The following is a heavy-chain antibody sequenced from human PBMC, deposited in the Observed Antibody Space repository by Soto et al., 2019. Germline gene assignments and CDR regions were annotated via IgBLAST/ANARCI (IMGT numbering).Heavy chain of an antibody. CDR1: DGSIRTYDW. CDR2: MFHSGGA. CDR3: ATGNVDSMLEY. V-gene: IGHV4-4*02. D-gene: IGHD3-3*01. J-gene: IGHJ4*02. Sequence: QVQLHESGPGLVKPSETLSLTCVVSDGSIRTYDWWPWVRQPPGKGLEWIGKMFHSGGADYSPSLKSRVTISADSSKNHFSLRLTAVTAAATAVYYCATGNVDSMLEYWGQGTQVAVSS.